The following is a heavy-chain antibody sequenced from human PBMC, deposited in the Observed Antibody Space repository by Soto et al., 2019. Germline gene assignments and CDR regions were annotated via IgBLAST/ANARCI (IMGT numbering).Heavy chain of an antibody. V-gene: IGHV3-23*01. CDR3: AKDPDTAMVISYYFDY. J-gene: IGHJ4*02. Sequence: GGSLRLSCAASGFTFGSYAMSWVRQAPGKGLEWVSAISGSGGSTYYADSVKGRFTISRDNCKNTLYLQMNSLRAEDTAVYHCAKDPDTAMVISYYFDYWGQGTLVTVSS. CDR2: ISGSGGST. CDR1: GFTFGSYA. D-gene: IGHD5-18*01.